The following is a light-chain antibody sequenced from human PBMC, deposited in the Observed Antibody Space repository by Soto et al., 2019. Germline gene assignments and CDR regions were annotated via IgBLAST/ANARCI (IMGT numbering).Light chain of an antibody. CDR2: DAS. Sequence: DIKMTQSPSSLSASVGDRVTITCQASQDISNYLNWYQQKPGKAPKLLIYDASNLETGVPSRFSGSGSGTDFTLTISSLQPEDIATYYCQQYDNLPPLTFGGGTKAEIK. J-gene: IGKJ4*01. CDR1: QDISNY. CDR3: QQYDNLPPLT. V-gene: IGKV1-33*01.